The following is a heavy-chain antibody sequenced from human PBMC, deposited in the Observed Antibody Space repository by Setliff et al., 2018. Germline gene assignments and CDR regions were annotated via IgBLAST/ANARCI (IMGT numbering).Heavy chain of an antibody. Sequence: GGSLRLSCTASGFNLGGYGMHWVRQAPGKGLEWVSFTQYDGKKKDYADSVKGRFTISRDNSRNTLYLQMNDLRPEDTAMYYCAKDRSGSYKYFFDHWGQGTLVTVSS. CDR2: TQYDGKKK. CDR1: GFNLGGYG. D-gene: IGHD1-26*01. CDR3: AKDRSGSYKYFFDH. V-gene: IGHV3-30*02. J-gene: IGHJ4*02.